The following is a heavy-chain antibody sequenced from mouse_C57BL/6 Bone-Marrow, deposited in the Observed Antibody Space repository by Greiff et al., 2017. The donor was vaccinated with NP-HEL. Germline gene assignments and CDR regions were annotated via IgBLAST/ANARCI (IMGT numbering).Heavy chain of an antibody. V-gene: IGHV1-50*01. D-gene: IGHD1-1*01. CDR3: ARGTTVVAHFDY. J-gene: IGHJ2*01. CDR2: IDPSDSYT. CDR1: GYTFTSYW. Sequence: QVQLQQPGAELVKPGASVKLSCKASGYTFTSYWMQWVKQRPGQGLEWIGEIDPSDSYTNYNQKFKGKATVTVDTSSSTAYMQLSSLTSEDAAVYYGARGTTVVAHFDYWGQGTTLSVSS.